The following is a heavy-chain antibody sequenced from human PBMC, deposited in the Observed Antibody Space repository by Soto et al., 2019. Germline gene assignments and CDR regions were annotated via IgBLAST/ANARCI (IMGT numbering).Heavy chain of an antibody. V-gene: IGHV3-23*01. CDR2: ISGSGGST. CDR1: GFTFSSYA. J-gene: IGHJ6*03. D-gene: IGHD2-2*01. CDR3: AKSHCSSTSCYGGAYYYYYMDV. Sequence: SLRLSCAAPGFTFSSYAMSWVRQAPGKGLEWVSAISGSGGSTYYADSVKGRFTISRDNSKNTLYLQMNSLRAEDTAVYYCAKSHCSSTSCYGGAYYYYYMDVWGKGTTVTVSS.